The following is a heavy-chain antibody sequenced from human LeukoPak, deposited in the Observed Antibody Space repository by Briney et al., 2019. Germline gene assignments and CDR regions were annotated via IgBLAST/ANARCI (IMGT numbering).Heavy chain of an antibody. CDR1: GFTVSNNY. V-gene: IGHV3-66*01. J-gene: IGHJ4*01. CDR3: ARGGKPFDY. CDR2: FYSGGSS. Sequence: GGSLRLSCAVSGFTVSNNYMSWVRQAPGKRLEWVSGFYSGGSSYYADSVKGRFTISRDNSKSTLYLQMNSLRAEDTAVYYCARGGKPFDYWGQGTLVTVSS.